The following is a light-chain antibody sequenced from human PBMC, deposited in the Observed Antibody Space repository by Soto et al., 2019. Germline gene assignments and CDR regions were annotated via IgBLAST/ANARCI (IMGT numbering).Light chain of an antibody. CDR2: DAS. CDR3: KQRSNWPIT. Sequence: EIVLTQSPATLCLSPVARATLSCRASQSVSSYLAWYQQKPGQAHRLLIYDASNRATGIPARFSGSGSGTDFTLTISSLEPEGFAVYYCKQRSNWPITVGKGTRLEIK. CDR1: QSVSSY. V-gene: IGKV3-11*01. J-gene: IGKJ5*01.